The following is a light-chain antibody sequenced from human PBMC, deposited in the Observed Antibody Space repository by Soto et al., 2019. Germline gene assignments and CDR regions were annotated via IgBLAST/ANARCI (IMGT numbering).Light chain of an antibody. Sequence: EIVLTQSPGTLSLSPGERATLSCRASQSVSSRYLAWYQQKPGQAPRLLIYGASNRATGIPDRFSGSGSGTDFTLTISRLEPEAFAVYFCQQYNNSPEYTFGQGTKLEIK. CDR1: QSVSSRY. J-gene: IGKJ2*01. V-gene: IGKV3-20*01. CDR3: QQYNNSPEYT. CDR2: GAS.